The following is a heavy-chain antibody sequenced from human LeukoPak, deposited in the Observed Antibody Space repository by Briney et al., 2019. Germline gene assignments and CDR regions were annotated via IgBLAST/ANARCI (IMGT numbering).Heavy chain of an antibody. CDR3: ARDSIANDAFDI. V-gene: IGHV3-23*01. CDR2: ISGSGGST. Sequence: GGSLRLSCAASGFTFRNYTMTWVRQAPGKGLEWVSAISGSGGSTYYADSVKGRFTISRDNAKNSLYLQMNSLRAEDTAVYYCARDSIANDAFDIWGQGTMVTVSS. CDR1: GFTFRNYT. J-gene: IGHJ3*02. D-gene: IGHD2-21*01.